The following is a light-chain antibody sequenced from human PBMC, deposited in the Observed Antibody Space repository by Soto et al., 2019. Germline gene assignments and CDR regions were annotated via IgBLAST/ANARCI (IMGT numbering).Light chain of an antibody. V-gene: IGLV1-51*01. CDR1: DSNIGNGF. Sequence: QSVLTQPPSVSAAPGQRVTISCSGSDSNIGNGFVSWYQQLPGTAPKLLIYDNHERPSGIPDRFSGSKSGTSATLGITGLXTGXXXDYYCATWDTTLTAGVFGGGTKLTVL. CDR3: ATWDTTLTAGV. CDR2: DNH. J-gene: IGLJ2*01.